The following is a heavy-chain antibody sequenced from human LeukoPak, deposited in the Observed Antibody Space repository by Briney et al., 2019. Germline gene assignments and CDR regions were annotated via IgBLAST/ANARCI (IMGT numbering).Heavy chain of an antibody. CDR1: GDSVSSNSAA. CDR3: ARSADGALDY. CDR2: TYYRSRWYN. D-gene: IGHD2-8*01. Sequence: SQTLSLTCAFSGDSVSSNSAAWNWIRQSPSRGLEWLGRTYYRSRWYNDNAVSVKSRITVNPDTSKNQFSLHLNSVTPEDTALYYCARSADGALDYWGQGTLVTVSS. V-gene: IGHV6-1*01. J-gene: IGHJ4*02.